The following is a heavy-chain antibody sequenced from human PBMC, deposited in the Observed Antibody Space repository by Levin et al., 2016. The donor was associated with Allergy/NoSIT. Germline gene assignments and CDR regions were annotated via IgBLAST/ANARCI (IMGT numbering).Heavy chain of an antibody. CDR3: ASYEYSSSRYPYFQY. CDR2: IYTSGSA. J-gene: IGHJ1*01. V-gene: IGHV4-61*02. Sequence: WIRQPPGKGLEWIGRIYTSGSANYNPSLKSRVTISVDTSKNQFFLKLSSVTAADTAVYYCASYEYSSSRYPYFQYWGQGTLVTVSS. D-gene: IGHD6-13*01.